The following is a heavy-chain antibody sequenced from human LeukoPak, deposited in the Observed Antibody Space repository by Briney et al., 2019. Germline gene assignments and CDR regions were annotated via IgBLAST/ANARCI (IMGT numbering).Heavy chain of an antibody. CDR3: AKRSTENAFDI. J-gene: IGHJ3*02. V-gene: IGHV3-23*01. CDR1: GFTFRSYD. Sequence: GGSLRLSCAASGFTFRSYDMNWVRQPPGKGLEWVSVISGGGTSTYYADSVKGRFTISRDNSKNTLYLQMNSLRAEDTAVYYCAKRSTENAFDIWGQGTMVTLSS. CDR2: ISGGGTST.